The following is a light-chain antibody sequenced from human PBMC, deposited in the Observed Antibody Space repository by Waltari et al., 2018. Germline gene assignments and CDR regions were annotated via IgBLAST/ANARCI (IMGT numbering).Light chain of an antibody. CDR1: QSIMSW. Sequence: DVQMTQSPSTLSASVGDTVSITCRASQSIMSWLAWYQQKAGKAPKVLISKASTLESGDPSRFSGSESGTEFTLTISNLQPDDFATYYCQQYNTDYTFGQGTILEIK. CDR2: KAS. V-gene: IGKV1-5*03. CDR3: QQYNTDYT. J-gene: IGKJ2*01.